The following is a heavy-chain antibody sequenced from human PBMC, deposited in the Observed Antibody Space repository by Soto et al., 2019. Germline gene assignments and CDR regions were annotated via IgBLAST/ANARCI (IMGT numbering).Heavy chain of an antibody. Sequence: QVQLQQWGAGLLKPSETLSLTCAVYGGSFSGYQWTWIRQTPGKGLEWMGEINDTGNINYNPSLMSRVTIFIDTPKKQISLKLTSVTAADTAVYYCARGLILWFGELSRRGGYYYYMDVWGKGTTVTVSS. D-gene: IGHD3-10*01. V-gene: IGHV4-34*01. CDR2: INDTGNI. CDR1: GGSFSGYQ. CDR3: ARGLILWFGELSRRGGYYYYMDV. J-gene: IGHJ6*03.